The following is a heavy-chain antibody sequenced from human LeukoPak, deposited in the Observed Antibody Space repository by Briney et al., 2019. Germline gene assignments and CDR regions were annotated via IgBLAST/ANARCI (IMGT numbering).Heavy chain of an antibody. CDR1: GDPMSGYS. CDR3: ARVYIVTGTYFDS. J-gene: IGHJ4*02. CDR2: IYSSSFT. V-gene: IGHV4-4*07. D-gene: IGHD3-10*01. Sequence: PSETLSLTCTISGDPMSGYSWSWLRQPAGKELEWIGRIYSSSFTEYNLSLDGRVTMSIETSKNQFSLMLDSVTAADTATYYCARVYIVTGTYFDSWGQGALVTVSS.